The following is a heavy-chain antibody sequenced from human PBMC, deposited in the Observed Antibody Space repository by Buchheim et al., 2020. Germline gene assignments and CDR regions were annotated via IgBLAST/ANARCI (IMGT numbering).Heavy chain of an antibody. CDR2: IWYDGSNK. D-gene: IGHD3-3*01. J-gene: IGHJ6*02. Sequence: QEQLVESGGGVVQPGKSLRLSCAASGFTFSDYGMHWVRQAPGKGLEWVAVIWYDGSNKYYADSVKGRFTISRDNSKNTLYLQMNSLRAEDTAVYYCARVQTHYDFWSGYYDYYYGMDVWGQGTT. CDR3: ARVQTHYDFWSGYYDYYYGMDV. V-gene: IGHV3-33*01. CDR1: GFTFSDYG.